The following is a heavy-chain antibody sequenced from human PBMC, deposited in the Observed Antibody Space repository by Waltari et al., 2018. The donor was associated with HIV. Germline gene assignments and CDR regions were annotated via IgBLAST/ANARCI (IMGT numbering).Heavy chain of an antibody. CDR1: GGSFSGYY. CDR2: INHSGST. J-gene: IGHJ4*02. D-gene: IGHD2-2*02. CDR3: ASLAQLLYGRDY. V-gene: IGHV4-34*01. Sequence: QVQLQQWGAGLLKPSETLSLTCAVYGGSFSGYYWRWTRQPPGKGLEWIGEINHSGSTNYNPSLKSRVTISVDTSKNQFSLKLSSVTAADTAVYYCASLAQLLYGRDYWGQGTLVTVSS.